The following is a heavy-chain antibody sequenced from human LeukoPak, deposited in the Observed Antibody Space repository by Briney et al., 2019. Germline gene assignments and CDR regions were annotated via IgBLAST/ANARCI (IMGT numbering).Heavy chain of an antibody. CDR2: ISYDGSNK. V-gene: IGHV3-30*18. CDR1: GFTFSSYG. Sequence: PGGSLRLSCAASGFTFSSYGMHWVRQAPGKGLEWVAVISYDGSNKYYADSVKGRFTISRDNSKNTLYLQMNSLRAEDTAVYYCAKISGYDYWGQEPWSPSPQ. CDR3: AKISGYDY. D-gene: IGHD5-12*01. J-gene: IGHJ4*01.